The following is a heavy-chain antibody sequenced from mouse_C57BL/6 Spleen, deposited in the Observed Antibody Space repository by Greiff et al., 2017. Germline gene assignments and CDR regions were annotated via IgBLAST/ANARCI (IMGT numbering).Heavy chain of an antibody. CDR2: IHPNSGST. V-gene: IGHV1-64*01. J-gene: IGHJ1*03. D-gene: IGHD1-1*01. Sequence: QVQLQQPGAELVKPGASVKLSCKASGYTFTTYWMHWVKQRPGQGLEWIGMIHPNSGSTNYNEKFKSKATLTVDKSSSTAYMQLSSLTSEDSAVYYCARFITTVPWYFDVWGTGTTVTVSS. CDR1: GYTFTTYW. CDR3: ARFITTVPWYFDV.